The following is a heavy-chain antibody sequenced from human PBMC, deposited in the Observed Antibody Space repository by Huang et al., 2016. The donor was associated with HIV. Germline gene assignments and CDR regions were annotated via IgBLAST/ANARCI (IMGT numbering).Heavy chain of an antibody. CDR3: ARQPYCGGDCAHYYYFYMDV. V-gene: IGHV1-69*13. D-gene: IGHD2-21*02. J-gene: IGHJ6*03. CDR2: MNPMVGTT. Sequence: QVQLVQSGAEVKRPGASVKVSCRASGGTFSTTAVSWVRQAPGQGREWMGGMNPMVGTTNYTQGCKGKARSTAEESSGTVDMELSSLRSDDTAVYYCARQPYCGGDCAHYYYFYMDVWGKGTTVTVSS. CDR1: GGTFSTTA.